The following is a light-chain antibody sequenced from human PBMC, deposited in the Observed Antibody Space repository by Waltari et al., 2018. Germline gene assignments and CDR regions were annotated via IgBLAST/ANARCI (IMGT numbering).Light chain of an antibody. CDR1: SSNIGAPYA. CDR3: QSYDLSLSGRV. CDR2: ANN. V-gene: IGLV1-40*01. Sequence: QSVLTQPPSVSGAPGQRVTISCTGSSSNIGAPYAVPWYQQLPGKPPNLPSSANNNRPSGVPDRFSGSKSGTSASLAITGLQAEDEGDYFCQSYDLSLSGRVFGGGTKLTVL. J-gene: IGLJ3*02.